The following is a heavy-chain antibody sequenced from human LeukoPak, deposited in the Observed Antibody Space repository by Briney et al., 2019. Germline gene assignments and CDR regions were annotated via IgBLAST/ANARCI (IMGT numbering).Heavy chain of an antibody. CDR3: ARGAYCSSTSCSSASDY. Sequence: NTSETLSLTCTVSGGSISSYYWSWIRQPPEKGLEWIGEINHSGSTNYNPSLKSRVTISVDTSKNQFSLKLSSVTAADTAVYYCARGAYCSSTSCSSASDYWGQGTLVTVSS. CDR2: INHSGST. V-gene: IGHV4-34*01. J-gene: IGHJ4*02. D-gene: IGHD2-2*01. CDR1: GGSISSYY.